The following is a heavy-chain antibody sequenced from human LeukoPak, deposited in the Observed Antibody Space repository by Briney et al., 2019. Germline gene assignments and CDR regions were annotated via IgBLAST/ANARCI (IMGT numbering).Heavy chain of an antibody. CDR2: IYTSGST. CDR3: AREGYSSGWYGPSGY. V-gene: IGHV4-61*02. D-gene: IGHD6-19*01. Sequence: PSETLSLTCTVSGGSISSGSYYWSWIRQPAGKGLEWIGRIYTSGSTNYNPSLKSRVTISVDTSKNQFSRKLSSVTAADTAVYYCAREGYSSGWYGPSGYWGQGTLVTVSS. J-gene: IGHJ4*02. CDR1: GGSISSGSYY.